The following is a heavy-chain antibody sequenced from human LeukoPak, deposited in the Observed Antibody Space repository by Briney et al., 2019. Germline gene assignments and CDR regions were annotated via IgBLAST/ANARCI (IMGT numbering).Heavy chain of an antibody. J-gene: IGHJ4*02. CDR1: GGSISSYY. V-gene: IGHV4-59*01. Sequence: SETLSLTCTVSGGSISSYYWSWIRQPPGKGLEWIGYIYYSGSTNYNPSLKSRVTISADTSKNQFSLKLSSVTAADTAVYYCARVGCSGGSCLLDYWGQGTLVTVSS. D-gene: IGHD2-15*01. CDR3: ARVGCSGGSCLLDY. CDR2: IYYSGST.